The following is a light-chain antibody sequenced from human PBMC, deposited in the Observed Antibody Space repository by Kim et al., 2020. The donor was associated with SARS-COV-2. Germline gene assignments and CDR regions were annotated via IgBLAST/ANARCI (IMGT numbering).Light chain of an antibody. Sequence: SYELTQPSSVSVSPGQTARITCSGDVLAKKYARWFQQKAGQAPVLGIYKDSERPSWIPERFSGSSSGTTATLTISGAQVEDEADYYCHSAPDNKVFG. V-gene: IGLV3-27*01. CDR2: KDS. CDR1: VLAKKY. J-gene: IGLJ3*02. CDR3: HSAPDNKV.